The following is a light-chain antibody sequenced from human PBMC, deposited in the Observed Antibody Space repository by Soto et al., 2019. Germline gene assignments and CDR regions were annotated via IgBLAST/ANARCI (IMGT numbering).Light chain of an antibody. CDR3: QQYESSLFT. Sequence: EIVLTQSPGTLSLSPGERATLSCRTSQSVTSNYLAWYQQKPGQAPRLLIYGVSNTATGIPDRFSGGGSGTDFTLTISRLEPEDFAMYYCQQYESSLFTFGQGTKLEI. V-gene: IGKV3-20*01. CDR2: GVS. CDR1: QSVTSNY. J-gene: IGKJ2*01.